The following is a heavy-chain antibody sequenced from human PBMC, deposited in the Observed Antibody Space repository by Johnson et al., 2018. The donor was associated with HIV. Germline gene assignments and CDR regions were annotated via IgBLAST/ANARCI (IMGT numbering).Heavy chain of an antibody. CDR3: ARVVAFGWELNDAFDI. J-gene: IGHJ3*02. CDR1: GFTVSSNY. D-gene: IGHD1-26*01. V-gene: IGHV3-53*01. Sequence: VQLVESGGGLIQPGGSLRLSCAASGFTVSSNYMSWVRQAPGKGLEWVSGIRWNSGSIGYADSVKVRFPISRDNSKNTLYVQMNSLRAEDTALYYCARVVAFGWELNDAFDIWGQGTMVTVSS. CDR2: IRWNSGSI.